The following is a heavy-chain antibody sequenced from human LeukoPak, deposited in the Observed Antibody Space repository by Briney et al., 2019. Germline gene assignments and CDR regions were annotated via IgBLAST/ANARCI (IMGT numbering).Heavy chain of an antibody. Sequence: GGSLRLSCAASGFTFSSYSMNWVRQAPGKGLEWVSSITTSSSYIHYADSVKGRFTISRDNAKNSLYLQMNSLRAEDTAVYYCARDLMAWAARPCWGQGTLVTVSS. CDR3: ARDLMAWAARPC. J-gene: IGHJ4*02. V-gene: IGHV3-21*01. CDR2: ITTSSSYI. D-gene: IGHD6-6*01. CDR1: GFTFSSYS.